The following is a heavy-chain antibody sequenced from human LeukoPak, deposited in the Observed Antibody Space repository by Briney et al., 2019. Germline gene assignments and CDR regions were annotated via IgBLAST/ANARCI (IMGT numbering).Heavy chain of an antibody. J-gene: IGHJ3*02. CDR2: IYSGGST. CDR3: ARDYYYDSSGYITVFDI. Sequence: GGSLRLSCAASGFTVSSNYMSWVRQAPGKGLEWVLVIYSGGSTYYADSVKGRFSISRDNSKNTLYLQMNSLRAEDTAVYYCARDYYYDSSGYITVFDIWGQGTMVTVSS. V-gene: IGHV3-66*02. CDR1: GFTVSSNY. D-gene: IGHD3-22*01.